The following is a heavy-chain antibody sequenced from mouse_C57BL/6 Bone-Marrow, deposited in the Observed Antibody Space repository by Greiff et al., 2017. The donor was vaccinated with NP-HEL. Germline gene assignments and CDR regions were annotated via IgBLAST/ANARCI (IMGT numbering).Heavy chain of an antibody. CDR1: GYTFTDYE. D-gene: IGHD1-1*02. V-gene: IGHV1-15*01. CDR2: IDPETGGT. J-gene: IGHJ1*03. CDR3: TRGGWYPYWYFDV. Sequence: QVQLQQSGAELVRPGASVTLSCKASGYTFTDYEMHWVKQTPVHGLEWIGAIDPETGGTAYNQKFKGKAILTADKSSSTAYMELRSLTSEASAVYYCTRGGWYPYWYFDVWGTGTTVTVSS.